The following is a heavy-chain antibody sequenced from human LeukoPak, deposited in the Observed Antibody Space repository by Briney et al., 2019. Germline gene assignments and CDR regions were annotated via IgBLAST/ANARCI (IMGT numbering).Heavy chain of an antibody. CDR2: ISSSSSYI. D-gene: IGHD5-12*01. V-gene: IGHV3-21*01. CDR3: ARLCSGYLYDAFDI. CDR1: GFTISSYS. J-gene: IGHJ3*02. Sequence: GGSLRLSCAASGFTISSYSINWARQAPGKGLEWVSSISSSSSYIYYAASLKGRFTISRDNAKNSLYLQMNRHRAPDTALYYCARLCSGYLYDAFDIWGQGTMVTVSS.